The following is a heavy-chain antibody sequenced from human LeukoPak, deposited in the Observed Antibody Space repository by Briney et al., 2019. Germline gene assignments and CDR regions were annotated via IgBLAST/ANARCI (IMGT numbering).Heavy chain of an antibody. Sequence: GSSVKVSCKASGGTFSSYAISWVRQAPGQGLEWMGGIIPIFGTANYAQKFQGRVTITTDESTSTAYMKLSSLRSEDTAVYYCARDRPTTVTSNWFDPWGQGTLVTVSS. CDR1: GGTFSSYA. J-gene: IGHJ5*02. CDR3: ARDRPTTVTSNWFDP. D-gene: IGHD4-17*01. CDR2: IIPIFGTA. V-gene: IGHV1-69*05.